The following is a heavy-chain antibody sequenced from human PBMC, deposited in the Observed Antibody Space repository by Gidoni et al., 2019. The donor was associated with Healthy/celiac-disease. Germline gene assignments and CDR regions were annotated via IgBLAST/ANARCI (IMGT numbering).Heavy chain of an antibody. D-gene: IGHD4-17*01. V-gene: IGHV3-30*18. CDR1: GFTFSSYG. CDR3: AKDITGVTTVTTRGLDD. CDR2: ISYDGSNK. Sequence: QVQLVESGGGVVQPGRSLRLSCAASGFTFSSYGMHWVRQAPGKGLEWVAVISYDGSNKYYADSVKGRFTISRDKSKNTLYLQMNSLRAEDTAVYYCAKDITGVTTVTTRGLDDWGQGTLVTVSS. J-gene: IGHJ4*02.